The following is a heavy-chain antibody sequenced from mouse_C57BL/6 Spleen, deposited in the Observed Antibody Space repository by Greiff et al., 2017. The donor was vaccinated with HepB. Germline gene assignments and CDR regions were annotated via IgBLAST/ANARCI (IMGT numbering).Heavy chain of an antibody. CDR1: GFTFSSYG. CDR2: ISSGGSYT. J-gene: IGHJ4*01. D-gene: IGHD1-1*01. Sequence: DVKLQESGGDLVKPGGSLKLSCAASGFTFSSYGMSWVRQTPDKRLEWVATISSGGSYTYYPDSVKVRFTISRDNAKNTLYLQMSSLKSEDTAMYYCARERNYGSSPYYYAMDYWGQGTSVTVSS. CDR3: ARERNYGSSPYYYAMDY. V-gene: IGHV5-6*02.